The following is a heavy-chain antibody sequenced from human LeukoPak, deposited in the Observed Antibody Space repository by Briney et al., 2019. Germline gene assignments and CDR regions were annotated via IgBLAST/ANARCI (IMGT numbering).Heavy chain of an antibody. CDR3: ARSRPHDYGDYGY. CDR2: ISAYNGNT. J-gene: IGHJ4*02. V-gene: IGHV1-18*01. Sequence: ASVKVSCKASGYTFINYGINWVRQAPGQGLEWMGWISAYNGNTNYAQKFQGRVTMTRNTSISTAYMELSSLRSEDTAVYYCARSRPHDYGDYGYWGQGTLVTVSS. CDR1: GYTFINYG. D-gene: IGHD4-17*01.